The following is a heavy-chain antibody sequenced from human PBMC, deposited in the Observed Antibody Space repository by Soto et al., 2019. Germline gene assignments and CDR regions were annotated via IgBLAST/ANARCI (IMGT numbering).Heavy chain of an antibody. Sequence: PGGSLRLSCAASGFTFSSYGMHWVRQAPGKGLEWVAVISYDGSNKYYADSVKGRFTISRDNSKNTLYLQMNSLRAEDTAVYCCAKDAQLGYDILTGYYTCPDYWGQGTLVTVSS. CDR1: GFTFSSYG. CDR3: AKDAQLGYDILTGYYTCPDY. CDR2: ISYDGSNK. D-gene: IGHD3-9*01. J-gene: IGHJ4*02. V-gene: IGHV3-30*18.